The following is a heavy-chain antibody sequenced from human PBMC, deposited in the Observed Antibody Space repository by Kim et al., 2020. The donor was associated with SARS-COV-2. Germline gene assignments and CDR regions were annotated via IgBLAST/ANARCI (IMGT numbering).Heavy chain of an antibody. J-gene: IGHJ5*02. CDR2: IYYSGST. CDR1: GGSISSSSYY. CDR3: ARRSIAVAGFWFDP. V-gene: IGHV4-39*01. D-gene: IGHD6-19*01. Sequence: SETLSLTCTVSGGSISSSSYYWGWIRQPPGKGLEWIGSIYYSGSTYYNPSLKSRVTISVDTSKNQFSLKLSSVTAADTAVYYCARRSIAVAGFWFDPWGQGTLVTVSS.